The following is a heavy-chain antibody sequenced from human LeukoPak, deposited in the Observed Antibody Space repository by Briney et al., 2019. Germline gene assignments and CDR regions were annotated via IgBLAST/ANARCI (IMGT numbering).Heavy chain of an antibody. Sequence: GGSLRLSCVASGFTFSNYGMHWVRQAPGKGLEWVTTISYDGNDEYYADSVQGRFTISRDNTKSTASLQMNSLRVEDTAVYYCARWGNRALDYWGQGTLVTVSS. J-gene: IGHJ4*02. CDR1: GFTFSNYG. D-gene: IGHD7-27*01. CDR3: ARWGNRALDY. V-gene: IGHV3-30*03. CDR2: ISYDGNDE.